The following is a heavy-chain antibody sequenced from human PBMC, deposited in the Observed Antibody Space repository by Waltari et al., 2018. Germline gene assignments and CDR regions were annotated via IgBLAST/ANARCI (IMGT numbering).Heavy chain of an antibody. Sequence: EVQMVESGGGLVQPGGSLGLSCSASGFTLSSHLMHWVRQGPGKGLVWVARINDDGSRTAYADSVKGRVTISRDNAKNILYLEMSSLTAEDTAVYYCGRESTTDWYVDHWGQGTLVTVSS. CDR1: GFTLSSHL. V-gene: IGHV3-74*01. D-gene: IGHD3-9*01. J-gene: IGHJ4*02. CDR2: INDDGSRT. CDR3: GRESTTDWYVDH.